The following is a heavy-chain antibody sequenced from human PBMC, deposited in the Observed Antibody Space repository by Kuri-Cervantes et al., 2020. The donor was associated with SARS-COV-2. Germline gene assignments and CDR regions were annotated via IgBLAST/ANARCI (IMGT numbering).Heavy chain of an antibody. CDR1: GGSISSSSYY. Sequence: ESLKISCTVSGGSISSSSYYWGWIRQPPGKGLEWIGSIYYSGSTYYNPSLKSRVTISVDTSKNQFSLKLSSVTAADTAVYYCASSYYYDSSGYIFDYWGQGTLVTVSS. CDR3: ASSYYYDSSGYIFDY. J-gene: IGHJ4*02. CDR2: IYYSGST. V-gene: IGHV4-39*01. D-gene: IGHD3-22*01.